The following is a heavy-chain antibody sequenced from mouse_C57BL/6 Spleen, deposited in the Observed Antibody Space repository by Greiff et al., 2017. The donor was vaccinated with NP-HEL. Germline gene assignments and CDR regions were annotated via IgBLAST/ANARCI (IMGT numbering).Heavy chain of an antibody. V-gene: IGHV1-18*01. J-gene: IGHJ3*01. D-gene: IGHD2-3*01. CDR3: ARYDGYYGWFAY. Sequence: EVQLQQSGPELVKPGASVKIPCKASGYTFTDYNMDWVKQSHGKSLEWIGDINPNNGGTIYNQKFKGKATLTVDKSSSTAYMELRSLTSEDTAVYYCARYDGYYGWFAYWGQGTLVTVSA. CDR1: GYTFTDYN. CDR2: INPNNGGT.